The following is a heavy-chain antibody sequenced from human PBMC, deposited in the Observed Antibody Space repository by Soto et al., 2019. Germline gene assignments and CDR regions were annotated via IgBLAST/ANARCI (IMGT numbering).Heavy chain of an antibody. CDR2: IYYSGST. J-gene: IGHJ5*02. CDR1: GGSISSYY. V-gene: IGHV4-59*01. Sequence: PSETLSLTCTVSGGSISSYYWSWIRQPPGKGLEWIGYIYYSGSTNYNPSLKSRVTISVDTSKNQFSLKLSSVTAADTAVYYCTRAGYIAEPDAPEYWFDPWGQGTLVTVSS. CDR3: TRAGYIAEPDAPEYWFDP. D-gene: IGHD5-12*01.